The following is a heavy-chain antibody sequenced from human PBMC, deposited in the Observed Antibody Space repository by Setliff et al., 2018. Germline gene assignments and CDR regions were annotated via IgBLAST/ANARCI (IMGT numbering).Heavy chain of an antibody. CDR1: GVSISSYY. V-gene: IGHV4-59*01. D-gene: IGHD3-22*01. J-gene: IGHJ3*02. CDR3: ARDGYYDSSGYYHPDAFDI. Sequence: SETLSLTCTVSGVSISSYYWSWIRQPPGKGLEWIAYIYYSGSTNYNPSLKNRVTISLDTSKNQFSLKLSSVTAADTAVYYCARDGYYDSSGYYHPDAFDIWGQGTMVTVSS. CDR2: IYYSGST.